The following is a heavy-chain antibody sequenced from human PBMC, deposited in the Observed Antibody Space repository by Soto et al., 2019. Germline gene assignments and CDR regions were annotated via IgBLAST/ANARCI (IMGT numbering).Heavy chain of an antibody. V-gene: IGHV3-30*18. Sequence: GSLRLSCAASGFTFSSYGMHWVRQAPGKGLEWVAVISYDGSNKYYADSVKGRFTISRDNSKNTLYLQMNSLRAEDTAVYYCAKDREQWLVLTFFDYWGQGSLVTVSS. CDR2: ISYDGSNK. J-gene: IGHJ4*02. D-gene: IGHD6-19*01. CDR1: GFTFSSYG. CDR3: AKDREQWLVLTFFDY.